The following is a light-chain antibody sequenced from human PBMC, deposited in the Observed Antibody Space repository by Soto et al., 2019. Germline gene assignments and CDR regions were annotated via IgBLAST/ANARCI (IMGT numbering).Light chain of an antibody. CDR1: QSVSSN. J-gene: IGKJ5*01. CDR2: DAS. V-gene: IGKV3-11*01. Sequence: EIVMTQSPATLSVSPGERATLSCRASQSVSSNLAWHQQKPGQAPRLLIYDASNRATGIPARFSGSGSGTDFTLTISSLEPEDFAVYYCQQRSNWPRTFGQGTRLEIK. CDR3: QQRSNWPRT.